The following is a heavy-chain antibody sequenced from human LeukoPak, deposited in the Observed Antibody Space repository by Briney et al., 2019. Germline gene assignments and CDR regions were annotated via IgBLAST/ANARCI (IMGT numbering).Heavy chain of an antibody. D-gene: IGHD6-13*01. CDR3: TKDPLPVISAAGIGAFDI. J-gene: IGHJ3*02. CDR2: ISWNSGSR. V-gene: IGHV3-9*01. CDR1: GFTFDDYA. Sequence: GGSLRLSCAASGFTFDDYAMHWVQQAPGKGLEWVSGISWNSGSRVYADSVKGRVTISRDNAKNSLFLQMNSLRTEDTALYYCTKDPLPVISAAGIGAFDIWGQGTMVTVSS.